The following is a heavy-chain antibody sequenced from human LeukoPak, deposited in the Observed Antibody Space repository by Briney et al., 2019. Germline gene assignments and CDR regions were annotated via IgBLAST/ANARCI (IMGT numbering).Heavy chain of an antibody. CDR2: INPNSGGT. CDR1: GYTFTGYY. V-gene: IGHV1-2*02. D-gene: IGHD3-3*01. J-gene: IGHJ5*02. Sequence: GASVKVSCKASGYTFTGYYMHWVRQAPGQGLEWMGWINPNSGGTNYAQKFQGRVTMTRDTSISTAYMELSRLRSDDTAVYYCARPPKHYEGGNWFDPWGQGTLVTVSS. CDR3: ARPPKHYEGGNWFDP.